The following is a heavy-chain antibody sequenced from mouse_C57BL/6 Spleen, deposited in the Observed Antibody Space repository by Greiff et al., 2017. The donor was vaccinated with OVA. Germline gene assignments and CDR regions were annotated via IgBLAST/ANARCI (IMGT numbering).Heavy chain of an antibody. CDR2: ISSGSSTI. D-gene: IGHD2-2*01. V-gene: IGHV5-17*01. CDR1: GFTFSDYG. CDR3: ARHGYDSRYYYAIDY. Sequence: EVNVVESGGGLVKPGGSLKLSCAASGFTFSDYGMHWVRQAPEKGLEWVAYISSGSSTIYYADTVKGRITISRDNAKNTLFLQMTSLRSEDTAMYYCARHGYDSRYYYAIDYWGQGTSVTVSS. J-gene: IGHJ4*01.